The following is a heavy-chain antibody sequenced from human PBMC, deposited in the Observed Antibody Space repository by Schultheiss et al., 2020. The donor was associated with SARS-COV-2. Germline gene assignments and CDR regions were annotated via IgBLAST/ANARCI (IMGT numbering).Heavy chain of an antibody. J-gene: IGHJ4*02. D-gene: IGHD3-3*01. V-gene: IGHV5-51*01. CDR2: IYPGDFDI. Sequence: GESLKISCKGSGYSFTNFWIGWVRQTPGKGLEWMAIIYPGDFDIRYNPSFQGQVTISVDKSITTAYLRWSSLKASDTAMYYCARATWEWLSPLHFDRWGQGTLVTVSS. CDR3: ARATWEWLSPLHFDR. CDR1: GYSFTNFW.